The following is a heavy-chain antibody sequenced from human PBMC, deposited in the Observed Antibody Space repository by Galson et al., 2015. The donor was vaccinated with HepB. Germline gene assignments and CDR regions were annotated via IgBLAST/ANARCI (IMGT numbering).Heavy chain of an antibody. V-gene: IGHV3-30*03. Sequence: SLRLSCAASGFNFNTYGMHWVRQAPGKGLEWVAVFSYDGRKEFYPDPVKGRFTISRDNSDNMVYLQMNSLKTEDTAVYYCTRHSGAVASPNWFDPWGQGTLVTVSS. CDR2: FSYDGRKE. CDR1: GFNFNTYG. CDR3: TRHSGAVASPNWFDP. D-gene: IGHD6-19*01. J-gene: IGHJ5*02.